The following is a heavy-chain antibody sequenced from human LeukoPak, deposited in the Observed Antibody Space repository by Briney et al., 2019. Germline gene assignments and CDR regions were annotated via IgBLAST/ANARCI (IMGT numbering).Heavy chain of an antibody. CDR3: ATAFWGIATSFDFQH. Sequence: GAAVKVSCKASGYTFTNYHITWVRQALGQGLEWMGWISAYNGKTNFAQKFQGRVTMTEDTSTDTAYMELSSLRSEDTAVYYCATAFWGIATSFDFQHWGQGTLVTVSS. V-gene: IGHV1-18*01. CDR1: GYTFTNYH. CDR2: ISAYNGKT. D-gene: IGHD6-13*01. J-gene: IGHJ1*01.